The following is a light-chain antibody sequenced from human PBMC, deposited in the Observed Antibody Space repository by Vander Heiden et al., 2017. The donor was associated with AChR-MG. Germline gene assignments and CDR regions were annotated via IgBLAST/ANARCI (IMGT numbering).Light chain of an antibody. CDR2: EAA. CDR3: QLDQNTPAWT. V-gene: IGKV1-NL1*01. CDR1: QGISNF. Sequence: DIQLTQSPASLSASVGERVTITCRASQGISNFLAWYQQKPGKAPKLLVYEAARWERGVPSRFSGSVSGKDYTLTISGRQHDDFAPYYCQLDQNTPAWTFDLGTKVEIK. J-gene: IGKJ1*01.